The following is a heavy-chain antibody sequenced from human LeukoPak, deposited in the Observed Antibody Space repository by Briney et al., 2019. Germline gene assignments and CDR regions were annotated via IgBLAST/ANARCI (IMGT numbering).Heavy chain of an antibody. J-gene: IGHJ4*02. CDR2: ISAYNGNT. V-gene: IGHV1-18*04. CDR1: GYTFTGYY. CDR3: AREPSGRLTSYYFDY. Sequence: GASVKVSCKASGYTFTGYYMHWVRQAPGQGLEWMGWISAYNGNTNYAQKLQGRVTMTTDTSTSTAYMELRSLRSDDTAVYYCAREPSGRLTSYYFDYWGQGTLVTVSS. D-gene: IGHD3-10*01.